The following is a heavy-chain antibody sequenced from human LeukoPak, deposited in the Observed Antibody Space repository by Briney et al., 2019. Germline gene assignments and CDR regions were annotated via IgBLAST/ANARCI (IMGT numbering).Heavy chain of an antibody. CDR1: GFTFSSYA. Sequence: GGSLRLSCAASGFTFSSYAMSWVRQAPGKGLEWVSAISGSGGSTYYADSVKGRFTISRDNAKNSLYLQMNSLRAEDTAVYYCARSHDSSGYNYFDYWGQGTLVTVSS. V-gene: IGHV3-23*01. CDR3: ARSHDSSGYNYFDY. D-gene: IGHD3-22*01. J-gene: IGHJ4*02. CDR2: ISGSGGST.